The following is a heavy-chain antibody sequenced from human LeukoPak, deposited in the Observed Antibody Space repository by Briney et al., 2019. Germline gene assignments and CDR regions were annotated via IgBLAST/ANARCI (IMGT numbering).Heavy chain of an antibody. Sequence: GRSLRLSCAASGFGFSRYGIHWVRQAPGKGLEWVAVISSDGRYKHYGDSVKGRFTISRDNSESSLYLKMDSLRPEDTAVYYCAREGYRGYDYYFEYWGRGALVTVSS. CDR1: GFGFSRYG. CDR2: ISSDGRYK. CDR3: AREGYRGYDYYFEY. D-gene: IGHD5-12*01. J-gene: IGHJ4*02. V-gene: IGHV3-30*04.